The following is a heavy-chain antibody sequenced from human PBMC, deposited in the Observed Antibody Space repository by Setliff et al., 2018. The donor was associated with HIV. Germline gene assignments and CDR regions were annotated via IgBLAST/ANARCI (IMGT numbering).Heavy chain of an antibody. CDR3: AKTIAAAATLPFDF. Sequence: ASVKVSCKASGYTFTSYTLHWVRQAPGQRLEWMGWINAGNGNTKFSQKFQGRVAITRDTSASTAYMELSSLRSKDTAVYYCAKTIAAAATLPFDFWGQGTLVTVSS. D-gene: IGHD6-13*01. J-gene: IGHJ4*02. V-gene: IGHV1-3*01. CDR2: INAGNGNT. CDR1: GYTFTSYT.